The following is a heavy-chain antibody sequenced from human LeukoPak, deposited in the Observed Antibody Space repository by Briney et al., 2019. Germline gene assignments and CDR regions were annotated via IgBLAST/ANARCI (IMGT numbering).Heavy chain of an antibody. Sequence: ASVKVSCNASGYPFTSYDINWVRQATGQGLQWMGWMNPNSGHTAYAQKFQGRVTITRNASISTAYMDLSSLRSEDSAVYYCARGRTSAGGYSGHDWGDWFDLWGQGTLVTVSS. J-gene: IGHJ5*02. CDR2: MNPNSGHT. V-gene: IGHV1-8*03. D-gene: IGHD5-12*01. CDR3: ARGRTSAGGYSGHDWGDWFDL. CDR1: GYPFTSYD.